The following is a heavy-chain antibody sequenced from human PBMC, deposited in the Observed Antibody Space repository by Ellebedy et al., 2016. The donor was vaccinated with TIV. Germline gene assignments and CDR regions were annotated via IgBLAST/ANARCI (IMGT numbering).Heavy chain of an antibody. CDR1: GYTFTSYY. CDR3: TLGSSDVDY. Sequence: ASVKVSCKASGYTFTSYYMHWVRQAPGQGLEWMGIINPSGGSTSYAQKLQGRVTMTTDTSTSTAYMELRSLRSDDKAVYYCTLGSSDVDYWGQGTLVTVSS. D-gene: IGHD6-25*01. V-gene: IGHV1-46*01. CDR2: INPSGGST. J-gene: IGHJ4*02.